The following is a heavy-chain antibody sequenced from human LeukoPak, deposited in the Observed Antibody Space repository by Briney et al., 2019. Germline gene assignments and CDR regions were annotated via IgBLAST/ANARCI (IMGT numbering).Heavy chain of an antibody. V-gene: IGHV3-43*01. D-gene: IGHD6-13*01. Sequence: GGSLRLSCAASGFTFDDYTMHWVRQAPGKGLEWVSLISWDGGSTYYADSVKGRFTISRDNSKNSLYLQMNSLRTEDTALYYCAKDRGAAAGFGPFDYWGQGTLVTVSS. J-gene: IGHJ4*02. CDR1: GFTFDDYT. CDR2: ISWDGGST. CDR3: AKDRGAAAGFGPFDY.